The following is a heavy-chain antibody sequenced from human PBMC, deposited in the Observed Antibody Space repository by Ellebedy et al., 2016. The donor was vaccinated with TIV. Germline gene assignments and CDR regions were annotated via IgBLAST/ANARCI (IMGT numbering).Heavy chain of an antibody. D-gene: IGHD5-18*01. CDR1: GFTFSIYW. V-gene: IGHV3-7*01. Sequence: GESLKISXAGSGFTFSIYWMTWVRQAPGKGLEWVANIQQDGSETYYVDSVKGRFTISRDNAKNSLYLQMHSLRAEDTAVYYCARQFTAYSYSFDIWGQGTTVTVSS. CDR2: IQQDGSET. CDR3: ARQFTAYSYSFDI. J-gene: IGHJ3*02.